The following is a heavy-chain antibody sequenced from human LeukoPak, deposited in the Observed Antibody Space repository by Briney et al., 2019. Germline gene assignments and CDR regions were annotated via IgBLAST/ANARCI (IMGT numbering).Heavy chain of an antibody. V-gene: IGHV4-34*01. CDR2: INHSGST. J-gene: IGHJ4*02. CDR3: ARSSYVRWLVTYFDY. Sequence: PSETLSLTCAVSGGSFSGYYWSWIRQPPGKGLEWIGEINHSGSTNYNPSLKSRVTISVDTSKNQFSLKLSSVTAADTAVYYCARSSYVRWLVTYFDYWGQGTLVTVSS. CDR1: GGSFSGYY. D-gene: IGHD6-19*01.